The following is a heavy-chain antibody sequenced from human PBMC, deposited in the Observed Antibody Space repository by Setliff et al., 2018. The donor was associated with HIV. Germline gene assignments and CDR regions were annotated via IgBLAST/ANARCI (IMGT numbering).Heavy chain of an antibody. CDR3: ARHGGYNPLDY. D-gene: IGHD5-12*01. CDR1: GYSFTKFW. J-gene: IGHJ4*02. V-gene: IGHV5-51*01. CDR2: IYPSDSDT. Sequence: GESLKISCQASGYSFTKFWIGWVRQMPGKGLEWIGIIYPSDSDTRYSPSFQGQVTISVVKSTSTAYLQWSSLRASDTAMYYCARHGGYNPLDYWGQGTLVTVSS.